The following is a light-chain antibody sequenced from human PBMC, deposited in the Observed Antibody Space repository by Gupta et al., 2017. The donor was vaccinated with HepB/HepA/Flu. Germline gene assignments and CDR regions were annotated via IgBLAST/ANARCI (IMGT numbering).Light chain of an antibody. CDR3: QQYNRWPLT. Sequence: EIVMTQSPATLSVSPGERATLSCRASHSLSANLAWYQQKPGQAPRLLIYGASSRATGIPARFSGSGSGREFTLNIAGLQSEDSAVYYCQQYNRWPLTFGGGTKLEI. CDR2: GAS. V-gene: IGKV3-15*01. J-gene: IGKJ4*01. CDR1: HSLSAN.